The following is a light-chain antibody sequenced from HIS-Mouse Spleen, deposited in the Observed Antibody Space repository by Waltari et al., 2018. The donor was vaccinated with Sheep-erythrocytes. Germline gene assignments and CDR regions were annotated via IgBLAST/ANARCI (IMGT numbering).Light chain of an antibody. CDR3: QQANSVPLG. Sequence: DIQMTQSPSSVSASVGDRVTTTCRASQGISSWLAWYQQKPRKAPKLLLYAASRLESGVPSSFSGIASGTDSTLTISSLQPEDFATYYFQQANSVPLGFGAGTKVEIK. J-gene: IGKJ4*01. V-gene: IGKV1-12*01. CDR1: QGISSW. CDR2: AAS.